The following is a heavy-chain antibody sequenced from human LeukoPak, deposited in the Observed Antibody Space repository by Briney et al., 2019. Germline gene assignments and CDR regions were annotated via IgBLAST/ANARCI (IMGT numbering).Heavy chain of an antibody. CDR2: IYHSGST. V-gene: IGHV4-38-2*02. CDR1: GYSTSSGYY. Sequence: SETLSLTCTVSGYSTSSGYYWGWIRQPPGRGLEWIGSIYHSGSTYYNPSLKSRVTISVDTSKNQFSLKLSSVTAADTAVYYCARGIFGVHYDILTGYYTGDFDYWGQGTLVTVSS. J-gene: IGHJ4*02. CDR3: ARGIFGVHYDILTGYYTGDFDY. D-gene: IGHD3-9*01.